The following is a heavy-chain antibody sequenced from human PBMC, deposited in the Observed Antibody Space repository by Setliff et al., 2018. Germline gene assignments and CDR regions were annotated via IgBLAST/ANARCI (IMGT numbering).Heavy chain of an antibody. V-gene: IGHV4-61*02. CDR3: ARERIELWFGLDY. D-gene: IGHD3-10*01. CDR1: GGSLSSGSNY. CDR2: IYTTGTT. J-gene: IGHJ4*02. Sequence: PSETLSLTCTVSGGSLSSGSNYWGWFRQPAGKGLEWIGRIYTTGTTNYSPSLTGRVTISADTSKNQISLKLSSVSAADTAVYYCARERIELWFGLDYWGQGTPVTVSS.